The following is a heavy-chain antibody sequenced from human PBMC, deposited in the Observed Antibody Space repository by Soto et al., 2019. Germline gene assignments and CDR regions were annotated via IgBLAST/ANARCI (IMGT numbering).Heavy chain of an antibody. Sequence: VQLVESGGGLVLPGGSPRLSCAASGFTFTSYGMHWVRQAPGKGLEWVAVISYGGTNKYYADSVKGRFTISRDNSKNTLYLQMNSLRAEDTALYYCAKDLEQGSGWYVDYWGQGTLVTVSS. J-gene: IGHJ4*02. V-gene: IGHV3-30*18. D-gene: IGHD6-19*01. CDR1: GFTFTSYG. CDR2: ISYGGTNK. CDR3: AKDLEQGSGWYVDY.